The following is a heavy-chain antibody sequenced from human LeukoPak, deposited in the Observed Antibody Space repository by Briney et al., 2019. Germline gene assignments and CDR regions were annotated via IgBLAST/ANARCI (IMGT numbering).Heavy chain of an antibody. CDR1: GGSISTYY. CDR2: ICTSGST. Sequence: PSETLSLTCTVSGGSISTYYWSWIRQPAGKGLEWIGRICTSGSTNYNPSLKSRVTMSVDTSKNQFSLTLNSVTAADTAVYYCAREYSSSSGRVFDCWGQGTLVTVSS. J-gene: IGHJ4*02. CDR3: AREYSSSSGRVFDC. V-gene: IGHV4-4*07. D-gene: IGHD6-6*01.